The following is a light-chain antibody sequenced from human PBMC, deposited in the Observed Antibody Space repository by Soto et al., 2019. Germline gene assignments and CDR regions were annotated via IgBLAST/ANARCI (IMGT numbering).Light chain of an antibody. CDR2: ASS. Sequence: DIQMTQSPSSLSASVGDRLTITCRASQAVGSYLNWFQQKAGKPPKLLIYASSKLERGVPSRFRGTGSGTDFTLTVSSLQPEDFATYYCQQAYRAPLTFGQGTKVEV. CDR1: QAVGSY. CDR3: QQAYRAPLT. J-gene: IGKJ1*01. V-gene: IGKV1-39*01.